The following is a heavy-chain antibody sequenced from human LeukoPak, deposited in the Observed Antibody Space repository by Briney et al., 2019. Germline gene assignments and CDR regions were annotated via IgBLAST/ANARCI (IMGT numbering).Heavy chain of an antibody. CDR2: IYYSGST. J-gene: IGHJ6*02. D-gene: IGHD1-7*01. V-gene: IGHV4-59*08. Sequence: SETLSLTCPVSGGSISSYYWSWIRQPPGKGLEWIGYIYYSGSTNYNPSLKSRVTISVDTSKNQFSLKLSSVTAADTAVYYCARRNYQEGAYYHYGMDVWGQGTTVTVSS. CDR3: ARRNYQEGAYYHYGMDV. CDR1: GGSISSYY.